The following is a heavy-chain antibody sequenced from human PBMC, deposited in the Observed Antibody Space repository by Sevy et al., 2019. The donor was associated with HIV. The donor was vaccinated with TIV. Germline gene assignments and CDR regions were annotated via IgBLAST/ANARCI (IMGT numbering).Heavy chain of an antibody. D-gene: IGHD3-3*01. Sequence: SETLSLTCTVSGGSISSYYWSWIRQPAGKGLEWIGRIYTSGSTNYNPSLKSRVTMSVDTSKNQFSLKLSSVTAADTAVYYRARESATIFGVVSYMDVWGKGTTVTVSS. V-gene: IGHV4-4*07. J-gene: IGHJ6*03. CDR2: IYTSGST. CDR1: GGSISSYY. CDR3: ARESATIFGVVSYMDV.